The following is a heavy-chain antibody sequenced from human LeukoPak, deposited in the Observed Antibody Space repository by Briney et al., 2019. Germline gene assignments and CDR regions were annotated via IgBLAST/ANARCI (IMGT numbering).Heavy chain of an antibody. D-gene: IGHD1-26*01. Sequence: SVKVSCKASGGTFSSYAISWVRQAPGQGLEWMGRIIPILGIANYAQKFQGRVTITADKSTSTAYMELSSLRPEDTAVYYCARDVGATMGNYFDYWGQGTLVTVSS. CDR3: ARDVGATMGNYFDY. J-gene: IGHJ4*02. V-gene: IGHV1-69*04. CDR2: IIPILGIA. CDR1: GGTFSSYA.